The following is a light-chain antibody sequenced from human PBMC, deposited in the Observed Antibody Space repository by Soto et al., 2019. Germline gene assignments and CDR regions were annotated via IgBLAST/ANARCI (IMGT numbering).Light chain of an antibody. CDR1: QSVSSSY. V-gene: IGKV3-20*01. J-gene: IGKJ1*01. CDR3: QQYVSSPWT. CDR2: GAS. Sequence: EIVLTQSPGTLSLSPGERATLSCRASQSVSSSYLAWYQRKPGQAPRLLMYGASSRATGILDRFSGSGSGTDFTLTISRLEPEDFAVYYCQQYVSSPWTFGQGTKVEIK.